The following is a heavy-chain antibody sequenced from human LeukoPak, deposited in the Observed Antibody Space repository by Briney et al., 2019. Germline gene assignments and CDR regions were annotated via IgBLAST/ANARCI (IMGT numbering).Heavy chain of an antibody. CDR1: GGTFSSYA. CDR3: ARATYYYGSGSYYRF. Sequence: ASVKVSCKASGGTFSSYAISWVRQAPGQGLEWMGGIIPIFGTANYAQKFQGRVTITADESTSTAYMELSSLRSEDTAVYYCARATYYYGSGSYYRFWGQGTLVTVSS. D-gene: IGHD3-10*01. J-gene: IGHJ4*02. V-gene: IGHV1-69*13. CDR2: IIPIFGTA.